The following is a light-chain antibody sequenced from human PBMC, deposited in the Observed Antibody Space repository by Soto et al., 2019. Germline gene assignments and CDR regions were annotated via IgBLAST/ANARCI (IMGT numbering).Light chain of an antibody. CDR2: AAS. V-gene: IGKV3-11*01. J-gene: IGKJ4*01. CDR3: QQRANWPLT. CDR1: QSVSDS. Sequence: EIVLTQSPATLSLSPGERATLSCRASQSVSDSLAWYQQKPGQAPRLLISAASDRATGIPARFSGSGSGTDFPLTISSLETEDFAVYYCQQRANWPLTFGGGTKVETK.